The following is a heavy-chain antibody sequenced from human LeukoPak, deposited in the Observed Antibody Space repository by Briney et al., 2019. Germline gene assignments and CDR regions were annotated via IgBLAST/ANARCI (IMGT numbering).Heavy chain of an antibody. CDR1: GGTFSSYA. CDR2: IIPIFGTA. V-gene: IGHV1-69*13. D-gene: IGHD5-18*01. Sequence: SVKVSCKASGGTFSSYAISWVRQAPGQGLEWMGGIIPIFGTANYAQKFQGRVTITAEEPTSAGYMELSSLRSEETAMFYCASYSYGFCYCGQGTLVTVSS. CDR3: ASYSYGFCY. J-gene: IGHJ4*02.